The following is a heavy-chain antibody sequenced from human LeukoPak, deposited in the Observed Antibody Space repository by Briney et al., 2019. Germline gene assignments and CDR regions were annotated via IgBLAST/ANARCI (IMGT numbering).Heavy chain of an antibody. V-gene: IGHV4-34*01. D-gene: IGHD3-16*01. CDR1: GGSFSGYY. CDR3: ASLRRSTFSLRPTNDAFDI. J-gene: IGHJ3*02. Sequence: SETLSLTCAVYGGSFSGYYWSWIRQPPGKGLEWIGEINHSGSTNYNPSLKSRVTISVDTSKNQFPLKLSSVTAADTAVYYCASLRRSTFSLRPTNDAFDIWGQGTMVTVSS. CDR2: INHSGST.